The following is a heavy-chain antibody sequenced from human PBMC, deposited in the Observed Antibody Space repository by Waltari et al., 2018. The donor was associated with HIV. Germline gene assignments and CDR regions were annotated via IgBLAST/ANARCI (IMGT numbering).Heavy chain of an antibody. CDR1: DFTFNNYA. J-gene: IGHJ4*02. Sequence: EALLLESGGDLVRPGGSLRLSCLASDFTFNNYALSWVRQAPGKGVEWVSSIRGSGGTTYYADAVKGRFTVSRDNSKNTMYLQMNSLRAGDTAIYYCAKSYGDYLRRYFFDYWGQGTLVTVSS. CDR3: AKSYGDYLRRYFFDY. CDR2: IRGSGGTT. V-gene: IGHV3-23*01. D-gene: IGHD4-17*01.